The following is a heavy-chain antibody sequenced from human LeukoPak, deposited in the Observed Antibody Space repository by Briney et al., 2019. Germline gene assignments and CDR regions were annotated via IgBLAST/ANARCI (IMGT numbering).Heavy chain of an antibody. V-gene: IGHV4-34*01. CDR3: ARGVAHYDFWSGYSVRYYYYMDV. CDR1: GGSFSGYY. CDR2: INHSGST. D-gene: IGHD3-3*01. J-gene: IGHJ6*03. Sequence: SGTLSFTCAVYGGSFSGYYWSWIRQPPGKGLEWIGEINHSGSTNYNPSLKSRVTISVDTSKNQFSLKLSSVTAADTAVYYCARGVAHYDFWSGYSVRYYYYMDVWGKGTTVTVSS.